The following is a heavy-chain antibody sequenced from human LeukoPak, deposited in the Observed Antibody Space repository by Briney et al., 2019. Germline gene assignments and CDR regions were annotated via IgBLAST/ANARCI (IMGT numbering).Heavy chain of an antibody. CDR2: ISAYNGNT. Sequence: GASVKVSCKASGGTFSSYAISWVRQAPGQGLEWMGWISAYNGNTNYAQKLQGRVTMTTDTSTGTAYMDLRSLRSDDTAVYYCARRGATTSFDSWGQGTLITVSS. J-gene: IGHJ4*02. V-gene: IGHV1-18*01. CDR1: GGTFSSYA. D-gene: IGHD1-26*01. CDR3: ARRGATTSFDS.